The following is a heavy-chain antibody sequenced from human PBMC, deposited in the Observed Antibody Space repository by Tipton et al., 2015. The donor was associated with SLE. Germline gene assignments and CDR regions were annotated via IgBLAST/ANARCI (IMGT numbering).Heavy chain of an antibody. CDR1: GFGFSSYS. Sequence: SLRLSCRASGFGFSSYSMQWVRQAPGKGLEWGSSISAGSSYIDHAGAVKGQCTISRDNAENSLYLQINSLRAQDTAVYYWATASRDCSGGSCPYYVDYLVQEALVTVSS. V-gene: IGHV3-21*03. D-gene: IGHD2-15*01. CDR3: ATASRDCSGGSCPYYVDY. J-gene: IGHJ4*02. CDR2: ISAGSSYI.